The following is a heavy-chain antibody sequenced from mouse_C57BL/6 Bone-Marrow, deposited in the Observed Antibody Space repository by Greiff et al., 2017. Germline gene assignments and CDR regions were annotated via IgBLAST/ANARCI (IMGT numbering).Heavy chain of an antibody. V-gene: IGHV5-9*01. D-gene: IGHD2-1*01. CDR2: ISGGGGNT. Sequence: DVKLVESGGGLVKPGGSLKLSCAASGFTFSSYTMSWVRQTPEKRLEWVATISGGGGNTYYPDSVKGRFTISRDNAKNTRYLQMSSLRSEDTALEYGARLYYGNAYAMDYWGQGTSVTVSS. CDR3: ARLYYGNAYAMDY. CDR1: GFTFSSYT. J-gene: IGHJ4*01.